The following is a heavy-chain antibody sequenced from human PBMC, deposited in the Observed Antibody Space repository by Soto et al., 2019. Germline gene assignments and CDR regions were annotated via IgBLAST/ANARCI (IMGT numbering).Heavy chain of an antibody. CDR2: IRGKPFGGTT. Sequence: GGSLRLSCTVSGFTIGDYSMSWYRQAPGKGLEWVGFIRGKPFGGTTEYAASVKGRFSISRDDFRNIAFLQMNSLRTEDTAVYYCVRDEYGWGFGRIQSDPWGQGTRVTVSS. J-gene: IGHJ5*02. CDR3: VRDEYGWGFGRIQSDP. D-gene: IGHD3-10*01. V-gene: IGHV3-49*03. CDR1: GFTIGDYS.